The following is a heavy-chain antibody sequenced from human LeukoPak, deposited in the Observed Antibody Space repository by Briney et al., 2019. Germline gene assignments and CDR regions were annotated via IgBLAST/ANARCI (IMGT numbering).Heavy chain of an antibody. D-gene: IGHD3-10*01. CDR3: ARAYGSGSYSIDY. J-gene: IGHJ4*02. CDR2: IYYSGST. Sequence: SETLSLTCAVYGGSFSGYYWSWIRQPPGKGLEWIGYIYYSGSTYYNPSLKSRVTISVDTSKNQFSLKLSSVTAADTAVYYCARAYGSGSYSIDYWGQGTLVTVSS. CDR1: GGSFSGYY. V-gene: IGHV4-34*09.